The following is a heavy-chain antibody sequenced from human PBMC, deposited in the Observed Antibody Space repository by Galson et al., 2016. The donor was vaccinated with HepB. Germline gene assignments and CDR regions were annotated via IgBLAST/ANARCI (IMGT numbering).Heavy chain of an antibody. CDR1: GFTFSSYS. J-gene: IGHJ6*02. CDR3: ARERGYYFWSGYYSPHNYGMVV. V-gene: IGHV3-21*01. D-gene: IGHD3-3*01. CDR2: ISGSSTYR. Sequence: SLRLSCAVSGFTFSSYSVNWVRQAPGKGLEWVSSISGSSTYRYYADSVKGRFTNSRDNAKNSLFLQMNSLRAEDTAVYYCARERGYYFWSGYYSPHNYGMVVWGQGTTVTFSS.